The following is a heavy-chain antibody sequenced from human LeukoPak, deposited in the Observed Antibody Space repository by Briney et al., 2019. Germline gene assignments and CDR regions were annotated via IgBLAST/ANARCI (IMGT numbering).Heavy chain of an antibody. D-gene: IGHD3-22*01. J-gene: IGHJ4*02. CDR3: ARDLTDYYELDY. Sequence: SETLSLTCTVSGGSFSIYYWSWIRQPAGKGLEYIGRIYTSGSTNYNPSLKSRVTMSVDTSKNQFSLKLSSVTAADTAVYYCARDLTDYYELDYWGQGTLVTVSS. V-gene: IGHV4-4*07. CDR2: IYTSGST. CDR1: GGSFSIYY.